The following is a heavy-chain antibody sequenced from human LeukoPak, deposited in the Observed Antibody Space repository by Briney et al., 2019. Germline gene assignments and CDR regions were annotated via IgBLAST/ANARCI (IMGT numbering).Heavy chain of an antibody. V-gene: IGHV1-69*13. CDR3: ATSTTRDVYYYYYGMDV. Sequence: GASVKVSCKASGGTFSSYAISWVRQAPGQGLEWMGGIIPIFGTANYAQKFQGRVTITADESTSTAYMELSSLRSDDTAVYYCATSTTRDVYYYYYGMDVWGQGTTVTVSS. CDR1: GGTFSSYA. J-gene: IGHJ6*02. CDR2: IIPIFGTA. D-gene: IGHD1-14*01.